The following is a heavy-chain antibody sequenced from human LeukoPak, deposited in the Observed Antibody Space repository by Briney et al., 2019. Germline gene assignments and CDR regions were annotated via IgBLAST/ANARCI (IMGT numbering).Heavy chain of an antibody. CDR1: GFTFSSYW. V-gene: IGHV3-74*01. CDR2: INSDGSST. J-gene: IGHJ3*01. Sequence: GGSLRLSCAASGFTFSSYWMEWVRQVPGKGLVWVSRINSDGSSTSYADSVKGRFTISRDNAKNTLYLQMNSLRPEDTAVYYCAKVMGSGSYFFGFDVWGQGTMVTVSS. CDR3: AKVMGSGSYFFGFDV. D-gene: IGHD3-10*01.